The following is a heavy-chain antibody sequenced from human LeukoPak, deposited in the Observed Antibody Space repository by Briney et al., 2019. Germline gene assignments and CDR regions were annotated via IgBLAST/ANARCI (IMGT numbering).Heavy chain of an antibody. V-gene: IGHV3-21*01. CDR1: GFTFSSYS. J-gene: IGHJ4*02. CDR3: ARARHYDFWSGYYAEDY. Sequence: PGGSLRLSRAASGFTFSSYSMNWVRQAPGKGLEWVSSISSSSSYIYYADSVKGRFTISRDNAKNSLYLQMNSLRAEDTAVYYCARARHYDFWSGYYAEDYWGQGTLVTVSS. D-gene: IGHD3-3*01. CDR2: ISSSSSYI.